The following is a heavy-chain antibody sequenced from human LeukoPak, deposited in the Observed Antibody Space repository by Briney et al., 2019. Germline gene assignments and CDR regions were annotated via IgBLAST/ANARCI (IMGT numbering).Heavy chain of an antibody. CDR3: ARHTRYFYSGSYSGHNAFDI. CDR2: INHSGST. J-gene: IGHJ3*02. Sequence: SETLSLTCAVYGGSFSGYYWSWIRQPPGKGLEWIGEINHSGSTNYNPSLKSRVTISVDTSKNQFSLKLSSVTAADTAVYYCARHTRYFYSGSYSGHNAFDIWGQGTMVTVSS. CDR1: GGSFSGYY. V-gene: IGHV4-34*01. D-gene: IGHD1-26*01.